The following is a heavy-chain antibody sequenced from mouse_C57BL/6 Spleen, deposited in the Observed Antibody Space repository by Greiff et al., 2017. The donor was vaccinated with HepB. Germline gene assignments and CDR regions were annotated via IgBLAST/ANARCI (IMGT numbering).Heavy chain of an antibody. V-gene: IGHV3-6*01. J-gene: IGHJ1*03. CDR3: ARTYYSNYPYWYFDV. CDR1: GYSITSGYY. Sequence: EVQLVESGPGLVKPSQSLSLTCSVTGYSITSGYYWNWIRQFPGNKLEWMGYISYDGSNNYNPSLKNRISITRDTSKNQFFLKLNSVTTEDTATYYCARTYYSNYPYWYFDVWGTGTTVTVSS. CDR2: ISYDGSN. D-gene: IGHD2-5*01.